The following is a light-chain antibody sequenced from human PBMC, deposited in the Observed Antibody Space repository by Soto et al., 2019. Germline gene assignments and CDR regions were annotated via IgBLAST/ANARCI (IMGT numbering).Light chain of an antibody. CDR2: EAS. CDR3: QQFNSYPIT. Sequence: AIRMTQSPSSLSASTGDRVTITCRASQGISSYLAWYQQKPGKAPKLLIYEASSLESGVPSRFSGSGSGTEFTLTIGGLQPDDFATYYCQQFNSYPITFGQGTRLEIK. CDR1: QGISSY. V-gene: IGKV1-8*01. J-gene: IGKJ5*01.